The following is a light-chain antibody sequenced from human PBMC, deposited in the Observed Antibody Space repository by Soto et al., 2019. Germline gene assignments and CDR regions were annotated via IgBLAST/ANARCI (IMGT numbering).Light chain of an antibody. J-gene: IGLJ1*01. V-gene: IGLV1-40*01. CDR2: GNS. CDR1: SSNIGAGYD. Sequence: SVLTQPPSVSGAPGQRVTISCTGSSSNIGAGYDVHWYQQLPGTAPKLLIYGNSNRPSGVPDRFSGSKSGTSASLAITGLQAEDEADYYCQSYDSSLSGSTVFGTGTKV. CDR3: QSYDSSLSGSTV.